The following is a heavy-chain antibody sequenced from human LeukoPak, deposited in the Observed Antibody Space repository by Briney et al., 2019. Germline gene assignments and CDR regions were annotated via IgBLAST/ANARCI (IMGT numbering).Heavy chain of an antibody. D-gene: IGHD3-10*02. CDR3: AELGITMIGGV. CDR1: GFTFSNYW. J-gene: IGHJ6*04. CDR2: ISSSGSTI. V-gene: IGHV3-48*04. Sequence: GGSLRLSCAASGFTFSNYWMNWVRQAPGKGLEWVSYISSSGSTIYYADSVKGRFTISRDNAKNSLYLQMNSLRAEDTAVYYCAELGITMIGGVWGKGTTVTISS.